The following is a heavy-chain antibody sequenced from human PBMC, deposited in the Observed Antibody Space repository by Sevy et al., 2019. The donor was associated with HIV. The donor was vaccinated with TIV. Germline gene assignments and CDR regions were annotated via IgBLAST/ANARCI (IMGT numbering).Heavy chain of an antibody. CDR1: GITFSTSG. D-gene: IGHD3-9*01. Sequence: GGSLRLSCVVSGITFSTSGMHWVRQAPGKGLEWVAVISYHGRDKFYADSVKGRSTISRDYSKNILYLQMVSLRAEDTAVYYCAKDFTGYNGMDVWGQGTMVTVSS. CDR2: ISYHGRDK. J-gene: IGHJ6*02. V-gene: IGHV3-30*18. CDR3: AKDFTGYNGMDV.